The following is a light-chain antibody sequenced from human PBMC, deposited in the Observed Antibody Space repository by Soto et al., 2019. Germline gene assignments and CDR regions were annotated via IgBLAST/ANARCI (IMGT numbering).Light chain of an antibody. Sequence: ALTQPPSASGSPGQSVTISCTGTSSDVGGYNYVSWYQQHPGKAPKLMIYEVSRRPSGVPDRFSGSKSGNTASLTVSGLQAEDEADYYCSSYAGSSYVFGTGTKLTVL. CDR3: SSYAGSSYV. CDR1: SSDVGGYNY. J-gene: IGLJ1*01. V-gene: IGLV2-8*01. CDR2: EVS.